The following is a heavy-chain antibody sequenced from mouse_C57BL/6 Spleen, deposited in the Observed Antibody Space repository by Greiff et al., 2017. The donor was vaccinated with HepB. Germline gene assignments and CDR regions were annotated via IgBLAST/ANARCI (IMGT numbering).Heavy chain of an antibody. Sequence: QVQLQQPGTELVKPGASVKLSCKASGYTFTSYWMHWVKQRPGQGLEWIGNINPSNGGTNYNEKFKSKATLTVDKSSSTAYMQLSSLTSEDSAVYYCARKNFDYYYGSSPYYFDYWGQGTTLTVSS. D-gene: IGHD1-1*01. J-gene: IGHJ2*01. CDR3: ARKNFDYYYGSSPYYFDY. V-gene: IGHV1-53*01. CDR2: INPSNGGT. CDR1: GYTFTSYW.